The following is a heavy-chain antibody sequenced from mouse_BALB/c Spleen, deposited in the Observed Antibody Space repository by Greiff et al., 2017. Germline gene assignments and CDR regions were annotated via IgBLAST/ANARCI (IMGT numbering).Heavy chain of an antibody. D-gene: IGHD3-1*01. Sequence: EVHLVESGGGLVKPGGSLKLSCAASGFTFSSYTMSWVRQTPEKRLEWVATISSGGGNTYYPDSVKGRFTISRDNAKNNLYLQMSSLRSEDTALYYCARWGSSSYSFYAMDYWGQGTSVTVSS. CDR2: ISSGGGNT. CDR3: ARWGSSSYSFYAMDY. CDR1: GFTFSSYT. J-gene: IGHJ4*01. V-gene: IGHV5-9*03.